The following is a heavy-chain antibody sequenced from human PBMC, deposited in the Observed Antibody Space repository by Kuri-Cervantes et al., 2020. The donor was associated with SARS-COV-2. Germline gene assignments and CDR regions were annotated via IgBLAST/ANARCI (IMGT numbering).Heavy chain of an antibody. V-gene: IGHV4-34*01. D-gene: IGHD3-16*01. CDR3: ARASPSLGELDY. Sequence: SETLSLTCAVYGGSFSGYYWSWICQPPGKGLEWIGEINHSGSTNYNPSLKSRVTISVDTSKNQFSLKLSSVTAADTAVYYCARASPSLGELDYWGQGTLVTVSS. J-gene: IGHJ4*02. CDR1: GGSFSGYY. CDR2: INHSGST.